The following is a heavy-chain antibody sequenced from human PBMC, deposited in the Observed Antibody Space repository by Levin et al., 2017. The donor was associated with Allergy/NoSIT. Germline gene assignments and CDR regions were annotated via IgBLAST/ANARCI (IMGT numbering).Heavy chain of an antibody. CDR2: INPSDGYR. CDR3: AKGVTSRSGDLLDY. CDR1: GYMFNTFH. Sequence: ASVKVSCKASGYMFNTFHIHWVRQAPGQGLEWMGTINPSDGYRSYAEKFRDRVTLTKDTSTSVVYMELSRLRSEDTALYYCAKGVTSRSGDLLDYWGQGTLVTVSS. D-gene: IGHD2-21*02. J-gene: IGHJ4*02. V-gene: IGHV1-46*02.